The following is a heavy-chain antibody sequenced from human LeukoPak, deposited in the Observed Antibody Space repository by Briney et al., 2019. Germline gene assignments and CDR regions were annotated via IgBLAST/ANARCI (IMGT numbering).Heavy chain of an antibody. D-gene: IGHD6-19*01. CDR1: GYTFTSYG. Sequence: GASVKVSCKASGYTFTSYGIIWLRQAPGQGLEWMGWISAYNGNTNYAQKLQGRVTMTTDTSASTAYMELRSLRSDDTAVYYCARGPVAGTGGAGFDYWGQGTLFTVSS. CDR3: ARGPVAGTGGAGFDY. J-gene: IGHJ4*02. CDR2: ISAYNGNT. V-gene: IGHV1-18*01.